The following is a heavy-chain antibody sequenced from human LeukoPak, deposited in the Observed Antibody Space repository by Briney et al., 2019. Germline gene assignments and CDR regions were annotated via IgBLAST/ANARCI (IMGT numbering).Heavy chain of an antibody. CDR3: ARGANCGTSCHSISFYYYMDV. Sequence: GGSLRLSCAASGFTFSDYYMSWIRQAPGKGLEWVSYISSSGSTIYYADSVKGRFTISRDNAKNSLYLQMNSLRAEDTAVYYCARGANCGTSCHSISFYYYMDVWGKGTTVTVSS. V-gene: IGHV3-11*04. CDR2: ISSSGSTI. J-gene: IGHJ6*03. CDR1: GFTFSDYY. D-gene: IGHD2-2*01.